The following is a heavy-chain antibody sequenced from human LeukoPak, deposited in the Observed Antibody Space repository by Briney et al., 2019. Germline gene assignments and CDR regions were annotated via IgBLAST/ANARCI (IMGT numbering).Heavy chain of an antibody. CDR2: IDPSDSYT. D-gene: IGHD6-19*01. Sequence: PGESLMISCKGSGYSFTSYRISWVRQLPGKGLEWMGRIDPSDSYTNYSPSFQGHVTISADKSISTAYLQWSSLKASDTAMYYCATLVGGIAVAGIRNWGQGTLVTVSS. CDR3: ATLVGGIAVAGIRN. V-gene: IGHV5-10-1*01. J-gene: IGHJ4*02. CDR1: GYSFTSYR.